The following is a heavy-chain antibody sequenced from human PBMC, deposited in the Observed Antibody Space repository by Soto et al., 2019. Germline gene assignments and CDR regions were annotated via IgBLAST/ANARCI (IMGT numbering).Heavy chain of an antibody. V-gene: IGHV3-30*18. J-gene: IGHJ6*02. Sequence: QVQLVESGGGVVQPGRSLRLSCAASGFTFSSYGMHWVRQAPGKGLEWVAVISYDGSNKYYADSVKGRFTISRDNXKXTLYLQMNSLRAEDTAVYYCAKDMRLRSRYYYGMDVWGQGTTVTVSS. CDR3: AKDMRLRSRYYYGMDV. CDR2: ISYDGSNK. CDR1: GFTFSSYG. D-gene: IGHD5-12*01.